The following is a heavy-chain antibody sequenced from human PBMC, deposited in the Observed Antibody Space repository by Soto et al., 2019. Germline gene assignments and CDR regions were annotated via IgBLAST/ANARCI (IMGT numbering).Heavy chain of an antibody. V-gene: IGHV3-30-3*01. Sequence: PGESLKISCAASGFTFSSYAMHWVRQAPGKGLEWVAVISYDGSNKYYADSVKGRFTISRDNSKNTLYPQMNSLRAEDTAVYYCARVEDSGCIDYWGQGTLVTVSS. CDR3: ARVEDSGCIDY. J-gene: IGHJ4*02. CDR2: ISYDGSNK. D-gene: IGHD6-19*01. CDR1: GFTFSSYA.